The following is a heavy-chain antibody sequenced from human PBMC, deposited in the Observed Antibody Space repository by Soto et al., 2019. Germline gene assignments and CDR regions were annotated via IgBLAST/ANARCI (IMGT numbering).Heavy chain of an antibody. Sequence: ASVKVSCKASGYTFGNNDISWVRQATGQGLEWMGWMNPNSGKTGYAQKFQGRVTMTRDTSMSTAHLELSSLRSDDTAIYYCARMATSGTLNWFDPWGQGTLVTVSS. J-gene: IGHJ5*02. V-gene: IGHV1-8*01. CDR1: GYTFGNND. CDR2: MNPNSGKT. CDR3: ARMATSGTLNWFDP.